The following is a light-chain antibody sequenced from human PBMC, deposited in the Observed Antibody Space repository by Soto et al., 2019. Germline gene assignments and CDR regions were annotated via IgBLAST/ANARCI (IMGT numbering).Light chain of an antibody. CDR3: QQYGSSPRT. Sequence: EMVLTQSPVTLSLSPGERATLSCRASQSVSSSYLAWYQQKPGQAPRLLISGASSRATGIPDRFSGSGSGTDFTLTISRLEPEDFAVYYCQQYGSSPRTFGQGTKVDIK. CDR1: QSVSSSY. CDR2: GAS. V-gene: IGKV3-20*01. J-gene: IGKJ1*01.